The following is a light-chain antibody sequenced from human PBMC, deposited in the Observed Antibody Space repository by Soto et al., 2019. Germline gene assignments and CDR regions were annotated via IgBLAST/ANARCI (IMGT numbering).Light chain of an antibody. V-gene: IGKV3-15*01. Sequence: EIVMTQSPPTLSLSPGERATLSCRASQSVSSNLAWYQQKPGQAPRLLIYGASARAAGIPARFSGSGSATEFTLTISSLQSEDFALYYCQHTLKWPPTFGQGTKVDIK. CDR2: GAS. CDR1: QSVSSN. CDR3: QHTLKWPPT. J-gene: IGKJ1*01.